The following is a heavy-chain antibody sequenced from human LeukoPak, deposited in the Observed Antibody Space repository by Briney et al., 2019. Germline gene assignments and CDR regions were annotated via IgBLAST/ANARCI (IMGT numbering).Heavy chain of an antibody. CDR3: ARESIGWFDP. Sequence: GGSLRLSCVASKFNFAMSWVRQTAGKGLEWVSAISGSGDSTFYRDSVKGRFTISRDNSKNTLYLQMNNLRAEDTAVYYCARESIGWFDPWGQGTLVTVSS. J-gene: IGHJ5*02. CDR1: KFNFA. D-gene: IGHD2/OR15-2a*01. V-gene: IGHV3-23*02. CDR2: ISGSGDST.